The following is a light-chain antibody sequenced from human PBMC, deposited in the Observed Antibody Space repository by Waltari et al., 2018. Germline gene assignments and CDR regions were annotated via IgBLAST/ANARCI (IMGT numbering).Light chain of an antibody. J-gene: IGKJ5*01. CDR1: QSLLHADGNTY. V-gene: IGKV2D-29*01. CDR3: MQSIQLPLT. Sequence: DIVMTQTPLSLSVTPGQLAAISCKTSQSLLHADGNTYLYWHLQKPGQPPHLLIYEVSNRFSGVPDRFSGSGSGTDFTLKISRVEAEDIGVYFCMQSIQLPLTFGQGTRLEIK. CDR2: EVS.